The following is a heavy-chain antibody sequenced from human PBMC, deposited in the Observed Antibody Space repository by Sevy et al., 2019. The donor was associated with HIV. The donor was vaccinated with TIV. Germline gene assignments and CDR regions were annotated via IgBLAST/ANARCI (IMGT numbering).Heavy chain of an antibody. J-gene: IGHJ4*02. D-gene: IGHD2-8*01. CDR3: AREGCTKPHDY. V-gene: IGHV3-23*01. Sequence: QRWGVLRLSCAASGFTFSKYSMSWVRQPPGKGLEWVSTLSFGCGEINYADSVKGRFTISRDNSKSSVYLQMNNLRPEDTAVYYCAREGCTKPHDYWGQGTLVTVSS. CDR1: GFTFSKYS. CDR2: LSFGCGEI.